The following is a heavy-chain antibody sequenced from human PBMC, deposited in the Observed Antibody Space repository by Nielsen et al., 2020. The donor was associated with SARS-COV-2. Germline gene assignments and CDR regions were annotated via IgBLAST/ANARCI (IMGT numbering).Heavy chain of an antibody. CDR3: ARLTRRILTPLALASLRFDF. CDR1: GDSMSSSDYY. D-gene: IGHD3-3*02. Sequence: SETLPLTCNVSGDSMSSSDYYWAFHRQPPGRGLEWVGSIYYSGITYYNPSLKSRVTMSVDTSKNQFSLRLNSVTAADTAVYYCARLTRRILTPLALASLRFDFWGRGALVTVSS. V-gene: IGHV4-39*01. CDR2: IYYSGIT. J-gene: IGHJ4*02.